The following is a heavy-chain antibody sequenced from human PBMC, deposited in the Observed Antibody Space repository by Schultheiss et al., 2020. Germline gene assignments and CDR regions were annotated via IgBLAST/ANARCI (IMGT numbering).Heavy chain of an antibody. J-gene: IGHJ5*02. CDR1: GGSISSSSYY. D-gene: IGHD3-10*01. Sequence: SETLSLTCTVSGGSISSSSYYWGWIRQPPGKGLEWIGSIYYSGSTNYNPSLKSRVTISVDTSKSQFSLKLSSVTAADTAVYYCARTNYYGSGTYGDWFDPWGQGTLVTVSS. CDR3: ARTNYYGSGTYGDWFDP. V-gene: IGHV4-39*07. CDR2: IYYSGST.